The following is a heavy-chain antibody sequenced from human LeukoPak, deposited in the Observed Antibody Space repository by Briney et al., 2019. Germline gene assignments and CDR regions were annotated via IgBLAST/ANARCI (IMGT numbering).Heavy chain of an antibody. D-gene: IGHD2-2*01. CDR2: IIPILGIT. V-gene: IGHV1-69*04. CDR3: ARDKEYCEATTCYQSLDY. Sequence: ASVKVSCKASGGTFSSHAINWVRQAPGQGLEWMGRIIPILGITNYAQSFQGRVAITADTSTSTAYVDLTSLRSEDTAVYYCARDKEYCEATTCYQSLDYWGQGTLVTVSS. J-gene: IGHJ4*02. CDR1: GGTFSSHA.